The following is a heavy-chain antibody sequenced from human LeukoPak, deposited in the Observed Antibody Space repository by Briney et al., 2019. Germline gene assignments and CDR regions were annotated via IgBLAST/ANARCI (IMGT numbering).Heavy chain of an antibody. J-gene: IGHJ5*02. Sequence: SETLSLTCTVSAGSISTYYWSWIRQSPGKGLEWIADISASGGTNYNPSLESRVTVSIDSSKNQFSLKLSSVTAADTAVFYCARSPHNSAWYEKWFDPWGQGTLVTVSS. CDR2: ISASGGT. CDR3: ARSPHNSAWYEKWFDP. V-gene: IGHV4-4*08. CDR1: AGSISTYY. D-gene: IGHD6-19*01.